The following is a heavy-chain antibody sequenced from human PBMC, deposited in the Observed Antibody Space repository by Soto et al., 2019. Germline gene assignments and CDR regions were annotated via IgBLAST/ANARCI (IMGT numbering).Heavy chain of an antibody. D-gene: IGHD2-15*01. CDR1: GGSISSYY. Sequence: QVLLQESGPGLLKPSETLSLTCTVSGGSISSYYWSWIRQPPGKGLEWIGYIYYGGSTNYNPSLKSRVTISVDTSKNQFSLKLSSVTAADTAVYYCARDRTDLGYCSGGSCYIFDYWGQGTLVTVSS. CDR3: ARDRTDLGYCSGGSCYIFDY. V-gene: IGHV4-59*01. J-gene: IGHJ4*02. CDR2: IYYGGST.